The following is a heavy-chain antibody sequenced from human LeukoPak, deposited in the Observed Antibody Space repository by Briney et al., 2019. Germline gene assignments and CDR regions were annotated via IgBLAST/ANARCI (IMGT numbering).Heavy chain of an antibody. Sequence: ASVKVSCKASGYTFTSYTMNWVRQAPGQGLEWMGWSNTNTGNPTYAQGFTGRFVFSLETSFSTAYLQISSLDAEDTAVYYCARGYTKDMTSVTHFDYWGQGTLVTVSS. J-gene: IGHJ4*02. D-gene: IGHD4-17*01. CDR2: SNTNTGNP. V-gene: IGHV7-4-1*02. CDR1: GYTFTSYT. CDR3: ARGYTKDMTSVTHFDY.